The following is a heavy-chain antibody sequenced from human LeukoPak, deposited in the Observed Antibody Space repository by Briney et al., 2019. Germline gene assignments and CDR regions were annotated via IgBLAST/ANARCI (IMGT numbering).Heavy chain of an antibody. CDR2: IKEDGSEI. D-gene: IGHD3-3*01. Sequence: GGSLRLSCVASGFTFSNYWMHWVRQAPGKGLEWVANIKEDGSEIYYVDSVKGRFCISRDNAKNSLFLQMNSLRAEDTAVYYCARALSAWGQGTLVTVSS. V-gene: IGHV3-7*03. CDR3: ARALSA. CDR1: GFTFSNYW. J-gene: IGHJ4*02.